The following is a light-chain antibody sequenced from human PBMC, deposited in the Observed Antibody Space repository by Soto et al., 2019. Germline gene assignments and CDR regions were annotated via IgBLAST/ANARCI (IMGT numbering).Light chain of an antibody. V-gene: IGLV4-69*01. CDR2: LSSDGSH. CDR3: QTWDTGARVV. Sequence: QTVVTQSPSASASLGASVKLTCTLSSGHSSYAIAWHQQQPEKGPRYLMKLSSDGSHSKGDGIPDRFSGSSSGAERYLTISSPQSEDEADYYCQTWDTGARVVFGGGTKLTVL. J-gene: IGLJ2*01. CDR1: SGHSSYA.